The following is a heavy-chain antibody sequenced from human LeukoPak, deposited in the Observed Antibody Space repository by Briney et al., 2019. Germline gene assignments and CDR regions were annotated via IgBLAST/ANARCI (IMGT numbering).Heavy chain of an antibody. D-gene: IGHD6-25*01. J-gene: IGHJ4*02. CDR1: GFTFSRYS. CDR3: ARTSKAAREADY. Sequence: GGSLRLSCAASGFTFSRYSMHWVRQAPGKGLEYVSAISNNGGSTYYAKSVKGRFTISRDNSKNTLYLQMGSLRAEDMAVCYCARTSKAAREADYWGQGTLVTVSS. V-gene: IGHV3-64*01. CDR2: ISNNGGST.